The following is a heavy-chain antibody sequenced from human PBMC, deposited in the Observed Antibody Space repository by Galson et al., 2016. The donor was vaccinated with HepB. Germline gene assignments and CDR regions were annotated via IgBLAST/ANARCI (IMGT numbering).Heavy chain of an antibody. D-gene: IGHD2-15*01. CDR2: IRQDGNEK. J-gene: IGHJ3*01. Sequence: SLRLSCAASGFSFTNHWMTWVRQAPGKGLEWVANIRQDGNEKYHAEFVKGRFTISRDNAKNSLYLQMSGLRPEDTAVYYCARDSGYCSGGSCYGDAFDVWGQGAMVTASS. V-gene: IGHV3-7*01. CDR3: ARDSGYCSGGSCYGDAFDV. CDR1: GFSFTNHW.